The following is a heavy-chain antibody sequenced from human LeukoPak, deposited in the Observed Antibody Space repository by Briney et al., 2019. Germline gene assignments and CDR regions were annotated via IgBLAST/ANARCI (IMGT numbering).Heavy chain of an antibody. CDR3: ARAVGYCSSTSCYSDYFDY. J-gene: IGHJ4*02. CDR1: GFTFSSYW. CDR2: INSDGSST. Sequence: GGSLRLSCAASGFTFSSYWMHWVRQAPGKGLVWVSRINSDGSSTSYADSVKGRFTISRDNAKNSLYLQMNSLRAEDTAVYYCARAVGYCSSTSCYSDYFDYWGQGTLVTVSS. V-gene: IGHV3-74*01. D-gene: IGHD2-2*01.